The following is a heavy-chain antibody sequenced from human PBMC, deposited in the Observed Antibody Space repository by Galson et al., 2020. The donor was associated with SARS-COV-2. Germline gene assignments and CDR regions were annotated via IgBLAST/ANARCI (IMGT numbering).Heavy chain of an antibody. CDR2: ISVYNGYT. CDR3: AKLRSFYYFMDV. J-gene: IGHJ6*03. CDR1: GYAFTTYE. V-gene: IGHV1-18*04. Sequence: ASVKVSCKASGYAFTTYEITWVRQAPGQGLEWMGRISVYNGYTNYAEKFQGRVTMTTDVSTDTAYMELRSLRSDDTAVYYCAKLRSFYYFMDVWGTGTTVTVSS. D-gene: IGHD3-10*01.